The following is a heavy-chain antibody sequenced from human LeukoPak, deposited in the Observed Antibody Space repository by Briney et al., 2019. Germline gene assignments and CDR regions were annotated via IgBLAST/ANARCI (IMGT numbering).Heavy chain of an antibody. D-gene: IGHD6-19*01. CDR3: AKGEQWLVRGDYFDY. CDR1: GFTFSSYW. CDR2: ISGSGGST. Sequence: GGSLRLSCAASGFTFSSYWMSWVRQAPGKGLEWVSAISGSGGSTYYADSVKGRFTISRDNSKNTLYLQMNSLRAEDTAVYYCAKGEQWLVRGDYFDYWGQGTLVTVSS. J-gene: IGHJ4*02. V-gene: IGHV3-23*01.